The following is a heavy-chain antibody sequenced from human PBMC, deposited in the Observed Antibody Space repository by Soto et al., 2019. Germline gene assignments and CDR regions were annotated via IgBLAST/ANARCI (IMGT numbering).Heavy chain of an antibody. J-gene: IGHJ4*02. CDR3: ARDLGYCSSTSCYAYYFDY. CDR1: GFTFSSYS. V-gene: IGHV3-21*01. D-gene: IGHD2-2*01. Sequence: EVQLVESGGGLVKPGGSLRLSCAASGFTFSSYSMNWVRQAPGKGLEWVSSISSSSSYIYYADSVKGRFTISRDNAKNSLYLQMNSLRAEDTAVYYCARDLGYCSSTSCYAYYFDYWGQGTLVTVSS. CDR2: ISSSSSYI.